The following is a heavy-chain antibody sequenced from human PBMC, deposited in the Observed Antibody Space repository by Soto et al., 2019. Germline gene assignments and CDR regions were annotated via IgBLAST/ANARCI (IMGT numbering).Heavy chain of an antibody. D-gene: IGHD5-12*01. CDR2: IGGRGNSA. J-gene: IGHJ3*01. Sequence: GESLKISCAASGFIFTNYAMNWVRQAPGKGLEWVSFIGGRGNSAYYADSVQGRFTISRDNSKNTLSLQMSSLTADDTAIYYCVREGRGSFDFWGRGAMVTVS. CDR3: VREGRGSFDF. V-gene: IGHV3-23*01. CDR1: GFIFTNYA.